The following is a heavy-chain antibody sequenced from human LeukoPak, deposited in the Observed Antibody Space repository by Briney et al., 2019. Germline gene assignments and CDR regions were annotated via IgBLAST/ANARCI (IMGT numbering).Heavy chain of an antibody. J-gene: IGHJ4*02. D-gene: IGHD2/OR15-2a*01. Sequence: GGSLRLSCAASGFSFNDCTMNWVRQAPGKGLEWVAVISNDGTTYFIDSVKGRFTISRDNSKNTLYLQMNGLRAEDTAVYFCAKRVINNPFDNWGQGTLVTVSS. CDR2: ISNDGTT. CDR3: AKRVINNPFDN. V-gene: IGHV3-23*01. CDR1: GFSFNDCT.